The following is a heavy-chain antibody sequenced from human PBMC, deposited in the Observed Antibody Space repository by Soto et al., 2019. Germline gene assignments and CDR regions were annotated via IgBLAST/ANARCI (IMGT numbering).Heavy chain of an antibody. D-gene: IGHD3-10*01. V-gene: IGHV3-23*01. CDR2: ISGNGANT. CDR1: GLTFSTYA. CDR3: AKVPPLYYGSRGGYYKAGGDY. Sequence: EVQLLGSGGGLVQPGGSLRLSCAASGLTFSTYAMSWVRQAPGKGLEWVSSISGNGANTYYTDSVKGRFIISRDNSKNTLFLQMNSLSAEDTAFYYCAKVPPLYYGSRGGYYKAGGDYWGQGTLVTVSS. J-gene: IGHJ4*02.